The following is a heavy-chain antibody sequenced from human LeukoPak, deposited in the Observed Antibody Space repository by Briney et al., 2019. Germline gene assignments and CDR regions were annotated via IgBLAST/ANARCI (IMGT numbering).Heavy chain of an antibody. V-gene: IGHV1-2*02. D-gene: IGHD6-19*01. CDR1: GYTFTGYY. CDR3: ARFEIAVAGFDY. CDR2: INPNSGGT. J-gene: IGHJ4*02. Sequence: ASVKVSCKASGYTFTGYYMHWVRQAPGQGLEWMGWINPNSGGTNYAQKFQGGVTMTRDTSISTAYMELSRLRSDDTAVYYCARFEIAVAGFDYWGQGTLVTVSS.